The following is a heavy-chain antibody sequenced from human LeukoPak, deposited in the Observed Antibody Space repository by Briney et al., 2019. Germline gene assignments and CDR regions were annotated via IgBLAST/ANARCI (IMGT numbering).Heavy chain of an antibody. D-gene: IGHD2-2*01. Sequence: SETLSLTCTVSGGSISSYYWSWIRQPAGKGLEWIGRIYTSGSTNYNPSLKSRVTISVDTSKNQFSLKLSSVTAADTAVYYCARAPFVVVPAATSVGLYYFDYWGQGTLVTVSS. V-gene: IGHV4-4*07. CDR2: IYTSGST. CDR1: GGSISSYY. J-gene: IGHJ4*02. CDR3: ARAPFVVVPAATSVGLYYFDY.